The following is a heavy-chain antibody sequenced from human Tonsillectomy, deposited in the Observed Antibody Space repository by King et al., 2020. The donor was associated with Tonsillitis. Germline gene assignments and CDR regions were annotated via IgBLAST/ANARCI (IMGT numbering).Heavy chain of an antibody. CDR1: GYTFTSYY. CDR2: INPSGGST. J-gene: IGHJ4*02. CDR3: ARDFSPEGSYGYYFAY. Sequence: QLVQSGAEVKKPGASVKVSCKASGYTFTSYYMHWVRQAPGQGLEWMGIINPSGGSTSYAQKFQGRVTMTRDTSTSTVYMELSSLRSEDTAVYYCARDFSPEGSYGYYFAYWGQGTLVTVSS. V-gene: IGHV1-46*01. D-gene: IGHD1-26*01.